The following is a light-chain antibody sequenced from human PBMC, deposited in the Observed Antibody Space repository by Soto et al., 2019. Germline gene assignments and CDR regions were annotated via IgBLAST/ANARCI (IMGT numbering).Light chain of an antibody. J-gene: IGKJ1*01. CDR2: KAS. Sequence: IQRTQDPTPLAGSVGGRGNSHWRASQTISSWLAWYQQKPGKAPKLLIYKASTLKSGVPSRFSGSGSGTEFTLTISSLQPDDFATYYCQHYNSYSEAFGQGTKVDIK. CDR1: QTISSW. V-gene: IGKV1-5*03. CDR3: QHYNSYSEA.